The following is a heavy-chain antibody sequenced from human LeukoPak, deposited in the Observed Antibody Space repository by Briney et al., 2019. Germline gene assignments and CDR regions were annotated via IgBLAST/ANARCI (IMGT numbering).Heavy chain of an antibody. CDR1: GFTFSSYA. Sequence: PGGSLRLSCAASGFTFSSYAMSWVRQAPGKGLEWVSTISGSGGGTYYVDSVKGRFTISRDNSKNTLYLQMNSLRAEDTAVYYCARESGNAWLDYWGQGTLVTVSS. CDR3: ARESGNAWLDY. V-gene: IGHV3-23*01. D-gene: IGHD2-2*01. J-gene: IGHJ4*02. CDR2: ISGSGGGT.